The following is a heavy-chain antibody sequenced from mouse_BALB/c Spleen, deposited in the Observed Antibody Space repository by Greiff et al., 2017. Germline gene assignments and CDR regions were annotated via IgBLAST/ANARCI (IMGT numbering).Heavy chain of an antibody. CDR1: GFTFSSFG. CDR2: ISSGSSTI. Sequence: EVHLVESGGGLVQPGGSRKLSCAASGFTFSSFGMHWVRQAPEKGLEWVAYISSGSSTIYYADTVKGRFTISRDNPKNTLFLQMTSLRSEDTAMYYCARGHYGDYYAMDYWGQGTSVTVSS. CDR3: ARGHYGDYYAMDY. J-gene: IGHJ4*01. D-gene: IGHD1-2*01. V-gene: IGHV5-17*02.